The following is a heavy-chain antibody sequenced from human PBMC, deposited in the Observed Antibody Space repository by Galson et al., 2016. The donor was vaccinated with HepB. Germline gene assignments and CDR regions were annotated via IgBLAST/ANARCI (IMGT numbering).Heavy chain of an antibody. D-gene: IGHD3-10*01. CDR1: GYIFNTYF. CDR3: ARSKGSGISTYYYYGLDV. J-gene: IGHJ6*02. V-gene: IGHV1-18*04. CDR2: IGPYSGNT. Sequence: SVKVSCKASGYIFNTYFISWVRQAPGQGLEWLGWIGPYSGNTRYSQRLQGRITMTTDTATTTAYMELRSLRYDDTAKYYCARSKGSGISTYYYYGLDVWGQGTTVTVSS.